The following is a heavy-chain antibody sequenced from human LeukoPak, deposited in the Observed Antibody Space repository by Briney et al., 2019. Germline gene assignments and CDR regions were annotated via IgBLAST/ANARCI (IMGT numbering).Heavy chain of an antibody. CDR1: GGSISSGDYY. CDR2: IYYSGST. D-gene: IGHD3-10*01. V-gene: IGHV4-30-4*01. CDR3: ASSYGSGTPYYFDY. Sequence: PSQTLSLTCTVSGGSISSGDYYWSWIRQPPGKGLEWIGYIYYSGSTYYNPSLKSRVTISVDTSKNQFPLKLSSVTAADTAVYYCASSYGSGTPYYFDYWGQGTLVTVSS. J-gene: IGHJ4*02.